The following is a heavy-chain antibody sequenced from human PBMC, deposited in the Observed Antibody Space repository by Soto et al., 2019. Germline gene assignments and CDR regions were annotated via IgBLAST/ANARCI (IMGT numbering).Heavy chain of an antibody. CDR3: AKESDSSGWPPLDY. D-gene: IGHD6-19*01. Sequence: GGSLRLSCAASGFTFSSYGMHWVRQAPGKGLEWVAVISYDGSNKYYADSVKGRFTISRDNSKNTLYLQMNSLRAEDTAVYYCAKESDSSGWPPLDYWGQGTLVTVSS. J-gene: IGHJ4*02. CDR1: GFTFSSYG. V-gene: IGHV3-30*18. CDR2: ISYDGSNK.